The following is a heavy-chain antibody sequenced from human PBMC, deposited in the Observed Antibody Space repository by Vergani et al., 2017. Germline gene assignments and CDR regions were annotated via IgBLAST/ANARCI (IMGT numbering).Heavy chain of an antibody. Sequence: QLQLQESGPGLVKPSETLALTCTVSGGSISSSSYYWGWIRQPPGKGLEWIGSIYYSGSTYYNPSLKSRVTISVDTSKNQFSLKLSSVTAADTAVYYCATLGIQLWMHFDYWCQGTLVTVSS. CDR2: IYYSGST. CDR3: ATLGIQLWMHFDY. D-gene: IGHD5-18*01. V-gene: IGHV4-39*01. CDR1: GGSISSSSYY. J-gene: IGHJ4*02.